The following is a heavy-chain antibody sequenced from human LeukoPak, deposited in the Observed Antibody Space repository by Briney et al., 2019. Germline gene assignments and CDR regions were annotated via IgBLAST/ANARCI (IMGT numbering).Heavy chain of an antibody. CDR2: IHYSGST. V-gene: IGHV4-39*01. CDR3: ARVRYSSSPPYSYYYYMDV. Sequence: SETLSLTCTVSGDSISSNSYYWGWIRQPPGKGLEWIGNIHYSGSTYYNPSLKSRVTISVDTSKNQFSLKLSSVTAADTAVYYCARVRYSSSPPYSYYYYMDVWVKGTTVTVSS. D-gene: IGHD6-6*01. J-gene: IGHJ6*03. CDR1: GDSISSNSYY.